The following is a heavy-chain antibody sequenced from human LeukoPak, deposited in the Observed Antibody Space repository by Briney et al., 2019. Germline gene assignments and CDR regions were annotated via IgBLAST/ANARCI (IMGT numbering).Heavy chain of an antibody. CDR1: GFIFSRYW. CDR2: IKQDGSEK. Sequence: GESLKISCAASGFIFSRYWMSWVRQAPGKGLEWVANIKQDGSEKYYVDSVKGRFTISRDNAKNSLYLQMNSLGAEDTAVYYCARVGLLWFGETIHWGQGTLVTVSS. V-gene: IGHV3-7*01. J-gene: IGHJ4*02. CDR3: ARVGLLWFGETIH. D-gene: IGHD3-10*01.